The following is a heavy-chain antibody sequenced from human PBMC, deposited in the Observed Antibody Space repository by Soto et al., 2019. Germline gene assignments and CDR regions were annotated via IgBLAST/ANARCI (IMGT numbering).Heavy chain of an antibody. CDR2: ISSTTNYL. V-gene: IGHV3-21*06. CDR1: GFTFTRYS. J-gene: IGHJ4*02. CDR3: ARESEDLTSNFDY. Sequence: VSLRLSCAASGFTFTRYSMNWVRQAPGKGLEWVSSISSTTNYLYYGDSMKGRFTISRDNAKNSLYLEMNSLRAEDTAVYYCARESEDLTSNFDYWGQGTLVTVSS.